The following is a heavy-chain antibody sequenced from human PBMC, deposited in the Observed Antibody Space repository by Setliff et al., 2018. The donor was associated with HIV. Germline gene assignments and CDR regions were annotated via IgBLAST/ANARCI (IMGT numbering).Heavy chain of an antibody. CDR3: ARVVDADYLDY. CDR2: IYYSGST. Sequence: LSLTCTVSGGSIRSSSSYWGWIRQPPGKGLEWIGIIYYSGSTYYKPSLKSRVTISVDTSKNQFSLKLNSVTAADTAMYYCARVVDADYLDYWGQGTPVTVSS. D-gene: IGHD2-15*01. CDR1: GGSIRSSSSY. V-gene: IGHV4-39*01. J-gene: IGHJ4*02.